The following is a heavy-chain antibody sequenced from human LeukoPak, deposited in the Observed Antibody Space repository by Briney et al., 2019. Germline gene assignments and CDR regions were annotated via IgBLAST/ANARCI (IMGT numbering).Heavy chain of an antibody. Sequence: GGSLRLSCAASGFTFSSYAMSWVRQAPGKGLEWVSAISGSGGSTYYADSVKGRFTISRDNSKNTVYLQINSLRAEDTAVYYCAKVDYNSGSFFDYWGQGTLVTVSS. CDR1: GFTFSSYA. CDR3: AKVDYNSGSFFDY. D-gene: IGHD3-10*01. J-gene: IGHJ4*02. CDR2: ISGSGGST. V-gene: IGHV3-23*01.